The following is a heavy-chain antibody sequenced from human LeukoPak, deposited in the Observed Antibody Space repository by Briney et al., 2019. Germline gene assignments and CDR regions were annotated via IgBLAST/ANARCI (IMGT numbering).Heavy chain of an antibody. CDR3: ARHPYSSGWYGEWWFDP. CDR1: GYSFTSYW. J-gene: IGHJ5*02. V-gene: IGHV5-51*01. Sequence: GESLKISCKGSGYSFTSYWIGWVRQMPGKGLEWMGIIYPGDSDTRYSPSFQGQVTISADKSISTAYLQWSSLKASDTAMYYCARHPYSSGWYGEWWFDPWGQGTLVTVSS. D-gene: IGHD6-13*01. CDR2: IYPGDSDT.